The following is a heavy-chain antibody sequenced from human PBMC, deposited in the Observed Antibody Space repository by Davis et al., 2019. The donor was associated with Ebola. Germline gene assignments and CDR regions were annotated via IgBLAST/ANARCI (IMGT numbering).Heavy chain of an antibody. D-gene: IGHD3-10*01. CDR2: IYYSGST. CDR1: GGSISSGGYY. V-gene: IGHV4-31*03. J-gene: IGHJ4*02. CDR3: ARDHGSEIIDY. Sequence: PSETLSLTCTVSGGSISSGGYYWSWIRQHPGKGLEWIGYIYYSGSTYYNPSLKSRVTISVDTSKNQFSLKLSSVTAADTAVYYCARDHGSEIIDYWGQGTLVTVSS.